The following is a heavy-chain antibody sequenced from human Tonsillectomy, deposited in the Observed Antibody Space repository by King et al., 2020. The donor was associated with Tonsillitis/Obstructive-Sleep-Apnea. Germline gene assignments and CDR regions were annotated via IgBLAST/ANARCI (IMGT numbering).Heavy chain of an antibody. Sequence: VQLQESGPGLVKPSETLSLTCTVSGGSISSYYWSWIRQPPGKGLEWIGYIYYSGSTNYNPSLKSRVTISVDTSKNKFSLKLSSVTAADTAVYYCARAKYYDSSGYYDYWGQGTLVTVSS. J-gene: IGHJ4*02. CDR2: IYYSGST. CDR3: ARAKYYDSSGYYDY. CDR1: GGSISSYY. D-gene: IGHD3-22*01. V-gene: IGHV4-59*01.